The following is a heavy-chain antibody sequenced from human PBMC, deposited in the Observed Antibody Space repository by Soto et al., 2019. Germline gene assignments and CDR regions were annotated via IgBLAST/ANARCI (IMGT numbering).Heavy chain of an antibody. CDR1: GGPFSGYY. D-gene: IGHD6-25*01. CDR2: INHSGST. Sequence: QVQLQQWGAGLLKPSETLSLTCAVYGGPFSGYYWSWIRPPPGKGLEWIGEINHSGSTNYNPSLKSRVTISVATSKNGFSLRLCAVTAAATAVYYCARGPGSSGPTDGWFDPCGQGTLATVSS. CDR3: ARGPGSSGPTDGWFDP. J-gene: IGHJ5*02. V-gene: IGHV4-34*01.